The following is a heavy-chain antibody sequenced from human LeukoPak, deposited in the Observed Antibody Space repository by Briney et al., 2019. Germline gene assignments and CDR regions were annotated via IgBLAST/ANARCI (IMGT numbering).Heavy chain of an antibody. CDR1: GGSVSSSFYY. J-gene: IGHJ4*02. CDR3: AREYSAFDY. D-gene: IGHD6-13*01. Sequence: PSETLSLTCTVSGGSVSSSFYYWGWIRQPPGKGLEWIGSMYFSGSTHYNPSLKSRVTISVDTSKNQFSLKLSSVTAADTAVYYCAREYSAFDYWGQGTLVTVSS. CDR2: MYFSGST. V-gene: IGHV4-39*07.